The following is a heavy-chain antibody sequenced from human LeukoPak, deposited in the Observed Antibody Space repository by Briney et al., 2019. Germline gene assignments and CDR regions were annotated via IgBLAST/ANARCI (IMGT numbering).Heavy chain of an antibody. CDR2: IYDSGST. CDR1: GGSISSYY. J-gene: IGHJ3*02. Sequence: SETLSLTCTVSGGSISSYYWSWIRQPPGKGLEWIGYIYDSGSTKYKPSLKSRVTISVDTSKNQFSLKLSSVTAADTAVYYCARGRFLDAFDIWGQGTTVTVSS. D-gene: IGHD3-3*01. CDR3: ARGRFLDAFDI. V-gene: IGHV4-59*01.